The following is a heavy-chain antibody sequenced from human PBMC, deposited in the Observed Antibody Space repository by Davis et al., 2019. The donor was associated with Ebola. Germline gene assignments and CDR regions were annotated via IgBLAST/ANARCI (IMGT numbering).Heavy chain of an antibody. CDR1: GFTFSSYA. CDR3: AKSDYDTITRGADY. CDR2: ISGSGGST. J-gene: IGHJ4*02. Sequence: GESLKISCAASGFTFSSYAMSWVRQAPGKGLEWVSAISGSGGSTYYADSVKGRFTISRDNSKNTLYLQMNSLRPEDTALYYCAKSDYDTITRGADYWGQGTLVTVSS. V-gene: IGHV3-23*01. D-gene: IGHD4-17*01.